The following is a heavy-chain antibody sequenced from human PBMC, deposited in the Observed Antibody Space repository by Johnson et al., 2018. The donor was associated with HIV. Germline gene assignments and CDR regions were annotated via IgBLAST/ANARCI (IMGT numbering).Heavy chain of an antibody. CDR3: ASQYSGSYNGWKLFDI. V-gene: IGHV3-74*02. J-gene: IGHJ3*02. CDR1: GFTFSNYW. D-gene: IGHD1-26*01. Sequence: VQLVESGGGVVQPGGSLRLPCVVSGFTFSNYWMEWVRQAPGKGLVWVSRRHPDGSQTTYADSVKGRVTISRDNSQNPLHPQMNRLRAEDTAVYSCASQYSGSYNGWKLFDIWGQGKMVIVSS. CDR2: RHPDGSQT.